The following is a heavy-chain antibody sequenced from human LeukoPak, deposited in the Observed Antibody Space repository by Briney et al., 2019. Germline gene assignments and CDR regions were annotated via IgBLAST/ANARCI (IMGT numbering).Heavy chain of an antibody. Sequence: SETLSLTCTVSGGSISSGSYYWSWIWQPAGKGLEWIGRIYTSGSTNYNPSLKSRVTISVDTSKNQFSLKLSSVTAADTAVYYCARELAYFDWLLGSFDYWGQGTLVTVSS. CDR3: ARELAYFDWLLGSFDY. CDR2: IYTSGST. V-gene: IGHV4-61*02. CDR1: GGSISSGSYY. J-gene: IGHJ4*02. D-gene: IGHD3-9*01.